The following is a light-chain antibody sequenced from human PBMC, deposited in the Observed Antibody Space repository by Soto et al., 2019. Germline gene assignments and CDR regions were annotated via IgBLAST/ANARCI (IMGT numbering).Light chain of an antibody. CDR2: AAS. Sequence: DLQMTQSPSSLSASVGDRVTITCRASKSISSYLNWYQQKPGKAPKRLIYAASSLQSGVPSRFSGSGSRTDFTLTISSLQPEYFATYYCQQSYSTPPTFGQGTKLEIK. J-gene: IGKJ2*01. CDR3: QQSYSTPPT. V-gene: IGKV1-39*01. CDR1: KSISSY.